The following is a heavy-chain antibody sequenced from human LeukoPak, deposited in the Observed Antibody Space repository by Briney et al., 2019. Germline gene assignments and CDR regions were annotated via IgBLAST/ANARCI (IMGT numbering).Heavy chain of an antibody. CDR2: ISAYNGNT. Sequence: GASVKVSCKASGYTFTSYGISWVRQAPGQGLEWMGWISAYNGNTNYAQKLQGRVTMTTDTSTGTAYMELRSLRSDDTAVYYCARMRPTSYYYGMDVWGQGTTVTVSS. J-gene: IGHJ6*02. CDR3: ARMRPTSYYYGMDV. D-gene: IGHD6-25*01. CDR1: GYTFTSYG. V-gene: IGHV1-18*01.